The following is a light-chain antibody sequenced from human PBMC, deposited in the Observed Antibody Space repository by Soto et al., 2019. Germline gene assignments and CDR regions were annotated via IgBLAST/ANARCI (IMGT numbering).Light chain of an antibody. J-gene: IGLJ3*02. CDR1: SSDVGNYNL. CDR2: AAS. Sequence: QSALTQPASVSGSPGQSITISCTGTSSDVGNYNLVSWYQQYPGKAPKLMIYAASKRPSGVSNRFSGSKSGDTASLTISGLPPEDEADYYCTSYARTTTLVFGGGTQLTVL. V-gene: IGLV2-23*01. CDR3: TSYARTTTLV.